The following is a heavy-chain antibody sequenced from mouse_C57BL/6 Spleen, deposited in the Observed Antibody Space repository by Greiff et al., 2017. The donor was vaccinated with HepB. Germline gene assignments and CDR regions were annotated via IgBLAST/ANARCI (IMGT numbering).Heavy chain of an antibody. V-gene: IGHV1-5*01. J-gene: IGHJ1*03. CDR3: TRTPYSLTRYFDV. CDR2: IYPGNSDT. Sequence: EVQLQQSGTVLARPGASVKMSCKTSGYTFTSYWMHWVKQRPGQGLEWIGAIYPGNSDTSYNQKFKGKAKLTAVTSASTAYMELSSLTNEDSAVYYCTRTPYSLTRYFDVWGTGTTVTVSS. CDR1: GYTFTSYW. D-gene: IGHD1-1*01.